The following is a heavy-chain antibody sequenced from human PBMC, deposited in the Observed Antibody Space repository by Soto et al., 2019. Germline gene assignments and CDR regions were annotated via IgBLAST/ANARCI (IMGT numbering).Heavy chain of an antibody. D-gene: IGHD3-10*01. CDR1: GFSLSTSGMC. J-gene: IGHJ4*02. V-gene: IGHV2-70*01. CDR3: ARTQTPRPGSGSFSDY. Sequence: SGPTLVNPTQTLTLTCTFPGFSLSTSGMCVSWIRQPPGKALEWLALIDWDDDRYYSTSLKTRLTISKDTSKNQVVLTMTNMDPVDTATYYCARTQTPRPGSGSFSDYWGQGTLVTVSS. CDR2: IDWDDDR.